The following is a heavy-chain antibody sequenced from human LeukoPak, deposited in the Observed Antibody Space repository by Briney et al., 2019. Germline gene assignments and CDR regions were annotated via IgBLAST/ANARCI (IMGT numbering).Heavy chain of an antibody. CDR3: ASLLCYGDLIDHFGMDV. CDR1: GHSLTELS. D-gene: IGHD3-10*01. J-gene: IGHJ6*04. CDR2: FDPESGET. Sequence: ASVKVSCKVSGHSLTELSMHWVRQAPGKGLEWMGGFDPESGETVYAQKFQARFAMTEGAPTDTVYMELSSLTLEDTAVYYCASLLCYGDLIDHFGMDVWGKGTTVIVSS. V-gene: IGHV1-24*01.